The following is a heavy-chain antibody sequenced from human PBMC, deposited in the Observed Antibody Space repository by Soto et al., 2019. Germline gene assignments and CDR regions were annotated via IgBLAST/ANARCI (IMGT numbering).Heavy chain of an antibody. CDR2: ISGSGGST. CDR1: GFTFSSYA. CDR3: AKDQISGYCSGGSCYGMKVYFQH. Sequence: GGSLRLSCAASGFTFSSYAMSWVRQAPGKGLEWVSAISGSGGSTYYADSVKGRFTISRDNSKNTLYLQMNSLRAEDTAVYYCAKDQISGYCSGGSCYGMKVYFQHWGQGTLVTVSS. J-gene: IGHJ1*01. D-gene: IGHD2-15*01. V-gene: IGHV3-23*01.